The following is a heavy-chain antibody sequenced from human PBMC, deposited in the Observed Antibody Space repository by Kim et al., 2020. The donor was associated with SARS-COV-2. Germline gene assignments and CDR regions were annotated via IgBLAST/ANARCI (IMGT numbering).Heavy chain of an antibody. CDR2: IYYSGST. J-gene: IGHJ5*02. V-gene: IGHV4-59*01. CDR1: GGSISSYY. Sequence: SETLSLTCTVSGGSISSYYWSWIRQPPGKGLEWIGYIYYSGSTNYNPSLKSRVTISVDTSKNQFSLKLSSVTAADTAVYYCARDQGSSSWYGWFDPWGQGTLVTVSS. CDR3: ARDQGSSSWYGWFDP. D-gene: IGHD6-13*01.